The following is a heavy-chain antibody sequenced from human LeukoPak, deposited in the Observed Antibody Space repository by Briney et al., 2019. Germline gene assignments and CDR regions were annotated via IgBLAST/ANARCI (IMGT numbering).Heavy chain of an antibody. CDR2: IDNGGSGT. D-gene: IGHD3-3*01. V-gene: IGHV3-74*01. CDR1: GFTFSGYW. CDR3: ARGGGWDTIFRVVQYM. J-gene: IGHJ6*04. Sequence: PGGSLRLSCAASGFTFSGYWMHWVRQVPEKGLVSISRIDNGGSGTTYADSVKGRFTVSRDNAKNTLYLQMNSLRAEDTAIYYCARGGGWDTIFRVVQYMWSKGTTVTVSS.